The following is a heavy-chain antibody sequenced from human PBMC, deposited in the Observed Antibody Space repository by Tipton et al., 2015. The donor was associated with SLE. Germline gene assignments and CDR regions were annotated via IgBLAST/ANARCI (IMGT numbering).Heavy chain of an antibody. D-gene: IGHD5-24*01. CDR1: GGSISSSSYY. V-gene: IGHV4-39*07. CDR3: ASGGRDGYTPPNFDY. Sequence: TLSLTCTVSGGSISSSSYYWGWIRQPPGKGLEWIGSIYYSGSTYYNPSLKSRVTISVDTSKNQFSLKLSSVTAADTAVYYCASGGRDGYTPPNFDYWGQGTLVTVSS. CDR2: IYYSGST. J-gene: IGHJ4*02.